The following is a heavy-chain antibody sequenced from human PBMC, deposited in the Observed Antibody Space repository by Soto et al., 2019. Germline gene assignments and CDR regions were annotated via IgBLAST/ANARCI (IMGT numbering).Heavy chain of an antibody. CDR3: ARDDSSGYLTAYPIDY. CDR2: ISAYNGNT. D-gene: IGHD3-22*01. CDR1: GYTFTSYG. J-gene: IGHJ4*02. Sequence: GASVKLSCKASGYTFTSYGISWVRQAPGQGLEWMGWISAYNGNTNYAQKLQGRVTMTTDTSTSTAYMELRSLRSDDTAVYYCARDDSSGYLTAYPIDYWGQGTLVTVSS. V-gene: IGHV1-18*01.